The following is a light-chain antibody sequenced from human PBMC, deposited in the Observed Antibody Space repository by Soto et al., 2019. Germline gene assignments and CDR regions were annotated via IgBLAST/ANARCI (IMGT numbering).Light chain of an antibody. Sequence: QSVLTQPASVSGSPGQSITISCTGTSSDVGTYNIVSWYQQHPGKAPKLIIYKVTKRPSGVSNRFSGSKSGNTASLTISWLQAEDEADSHCCSFAGTSTYVFGSGTKVTVL. CDR2: KVT. V-gene: IGLV2-23*02. CDR3: CSFAGTSTYV. J-gene: IGLJ1*01. CDR1: SSDVGTYNI.